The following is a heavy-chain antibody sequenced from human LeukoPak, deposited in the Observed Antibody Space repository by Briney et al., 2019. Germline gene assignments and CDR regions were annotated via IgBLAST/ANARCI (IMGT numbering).Heavy chain of an antibody. D-gene: IGHD3-22*01. CDR3: ARDGHYYDSSGLDY. CDR1: RGSISSYY. CDR2: IYYSGST. J-gene: IGHJ4*02. Sequence: SETLSLSCTVSRGSISSYYWNWIRQPPGKGLEWIGYIYYSGSTNYNPSLKSRVTISVHSSKNQFSLKLSSVTAADTAVYYCARDGHYYDSSGLDYWGQGTLVTVSS. V-gene: IGHV4-59*01.